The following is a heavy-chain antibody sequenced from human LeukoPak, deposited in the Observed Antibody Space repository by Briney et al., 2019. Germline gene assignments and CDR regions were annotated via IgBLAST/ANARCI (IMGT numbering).Heavy chain of an antibody. D-gene: IGHD6-19*01. Sequence: GASVKVSCKASGYTFTGYYMHWVRQAPGQGLEWMGWINPNSGGTNYAQKFQGRVTMTRDTSISTACMELSRLRSDDTAVYYCAISIAVAGIGFDYWGQGTLVTVSS. V-gene: IGHV1-2*02. J-gene: IGHJ4*02. CDR2: INPNSGGT. CDR3: AISIAVAGIGFDY. CDR1: GYTFTGYY.